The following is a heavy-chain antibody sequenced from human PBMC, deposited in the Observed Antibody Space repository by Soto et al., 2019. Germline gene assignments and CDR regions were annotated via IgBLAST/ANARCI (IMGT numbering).Heavy chain of an antibody. CDR1: GGSFSGYY. CDR3: ARVGIAARRVDY. CDR2: INHSGST. D-gene: IGHD6-6*01. J-gene: IGHJ4*02. Sequence: TETLSLTCAVCGGSFSGYYCSWIRQPPWKGLEWIGEINHSGSTNYNPSLKSRVTISVDTPKNQFSLKLSSVTAADTAVYYCARVGIAARRVDYLGQGTLVVVCS. V-gene: IGHV4-34*01.